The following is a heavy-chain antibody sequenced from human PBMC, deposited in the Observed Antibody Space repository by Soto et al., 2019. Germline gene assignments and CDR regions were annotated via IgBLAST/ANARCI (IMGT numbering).Heavy chain of an antibody. Sequence: GGSLRLSCAASGFTFRTYGMSWVRQAPGKGLEWVSSISDDGSSTYYAVSVKGRFTISRDNSKSTLYLQMNSLRGEDTAVYYFAKRVAYSSSSPSFDYWGQGTLVTVSS. D-gene: IGHD6-6*01. V-gene: IGHV3-23*01. CDR1: GFTFRTYG. CDR3: AKRVAYSSSSPSFDY. J-gene: IGHJ4*02. CDR2: ISDDGSST.